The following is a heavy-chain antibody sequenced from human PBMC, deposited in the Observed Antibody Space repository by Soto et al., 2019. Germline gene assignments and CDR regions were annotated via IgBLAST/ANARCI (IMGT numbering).Heavy chain of an antibody. J-gene: IGHJ4*02. Sequence: SETLSLTCNVDSIGTDEWNWIRQPPGKGLEWIGYIYYMGKTKYNSSLKSRVTITIDTSKNQFSLKLNSVTAADTAIYYCARHPVGATHFDYWGQGAPVTVSS. CDR2: IYYMGKT. V-gene: IGHV4-59*01. CDR3: ARHPVGATHFDY. CDR1: SIGTDE. D-gene: IGHD1-26*01.